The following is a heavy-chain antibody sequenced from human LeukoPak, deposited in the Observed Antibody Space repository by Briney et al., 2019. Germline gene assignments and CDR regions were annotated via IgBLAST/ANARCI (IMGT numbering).Heavy chain of an antibody. V-gene: IGHV4-59*01. CDR3: ARGPPMVVTPFDY. J-gene: IGHJ4*02. CDR1: GGSISSYY. CDR2: IYYSGST. D-gene: IGHD4-23*01. Sequence: SETLSLTCTVSGGSISSYYWSWIRQPPGQGLEWIGYIYYSGSTNYHPSLKRRVTISVDTSKKQFSLTLSSVTAADTAVYYCARGPPMVVTPFDYWGQGTLVTVSS.